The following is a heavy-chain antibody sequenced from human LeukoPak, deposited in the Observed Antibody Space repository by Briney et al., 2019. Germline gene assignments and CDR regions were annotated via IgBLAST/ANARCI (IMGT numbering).Heavy chain of an antibody. CDR1: GDTFITYY. Sequence: ASVKVSCKASGDTFITYYMYWVRQAPGQGLEWMGIISLGGGSTNYAQKFQGRVTMTRNTSISTAYMELSSLRSEDTAVYYCARGDWAPEYWGQGTLVTVSS. D-gene: IGHD3-9*01. CDR2: ISLGGGST. J-gene: IGHJ4*02. V-gene: IGHV1-46*01. CDR3: ARGDWAPEY.